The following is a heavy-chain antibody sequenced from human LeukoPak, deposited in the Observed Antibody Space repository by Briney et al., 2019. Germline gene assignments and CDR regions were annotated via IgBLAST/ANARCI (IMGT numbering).Heavy chain of an antibody. CDR2: ISSNGGST. J-gene: IGHJ6*03. Sequence: GGSLRLSCAASGFTFSSYAMHWVRQAPGKGLEYVSAISSNGGSTYYANSVKGRFTISRDNSKNTLYLQMGSLRAEDTAVYYCARDERWELLGYYYYYMDVWGKGTTVTVSS. CDR3: ARDERWELLGYYYYYMDV. V-gene: IGHV3-64*01. CDR1: GFTFSSYA. D-gene: IGHD1-26*01.